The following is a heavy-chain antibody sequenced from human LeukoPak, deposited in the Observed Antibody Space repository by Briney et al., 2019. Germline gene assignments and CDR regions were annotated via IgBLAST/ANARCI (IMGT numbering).Heavy chain of an antibody. CDR3: PRLLDCGSDCPNWFGP. CDR2: IYPGDSDT. D-gene: IGHD2-21*02. CDR1: GYSFTSYW. V-gene: IGHV5-51*01. Sequence: GESLKISCKGSGYSFTSYWIGWVRQMPGKGLEWMGIIYPGDSDTRYSPSFQGQVTISADKSISTAYLQWSSLKASDTAMYYWPRLLDCGSDCPNWFGPCDQRTLVNVSS. J-gene: IGHJ5*02.